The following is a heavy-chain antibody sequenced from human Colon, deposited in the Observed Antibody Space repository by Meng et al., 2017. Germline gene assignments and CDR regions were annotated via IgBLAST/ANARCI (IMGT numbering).Heavy chain of an antibody. Sequence: SVKVSCKASGGTFSNYALNWVRQAPGQGLEWMGGIIPVFDTTNYAKKFQGRVTITADKSTSTAYMELSSLRSEDTAVYYCARSKSAAARKCYHGMDVWGQGTTVTVSS. V-gene: IGHV1-69*06. CDR1: GGTFSNYA. D-gene: IGHD6-25*01. CDR3: ARSKSAAARKCYHGMDV. CDR2: IIPVFDTT. J-gene: IGHJ6*02.